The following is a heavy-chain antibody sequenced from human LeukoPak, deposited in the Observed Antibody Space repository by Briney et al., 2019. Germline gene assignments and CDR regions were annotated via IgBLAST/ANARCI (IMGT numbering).Heavy chain of an antibody. CDR2: IYSGGST. Sequence: PGGSLRLSCAASGFTVSSNYMSWVRQAPGKGLEWVSVIYSGGSTYYADSVKGRFTISRDNSKNTLYLQMGSLRAGDMAVYYCARGHDYGDYAGAFDIWGQGTMVTVSS. V-gene: IGHV3-53*05. J-gene: IGHJ3*02. CDR1: GFTVSSNY. CDR3: ARGHDYGDYAGAFDI. D-gene: IGHD4-17*01.